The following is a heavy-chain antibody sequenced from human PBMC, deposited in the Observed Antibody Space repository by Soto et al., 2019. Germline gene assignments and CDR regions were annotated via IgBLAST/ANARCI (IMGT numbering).Heavy chain of an antibody. CDR1: GGSFSGYY. CDR2: INHSGST. J-gene: IGHJ5*02. Sequence: SETLSLTCAVYGGSFSGYYWSWIRQPPGKGLEWIGEINHSGSTNYNPSLKSRVTMSVDTPKNQFSLKLSSVTAADTAVYYCARHDSRYNWFDPWGQGTLVTVSS. CDR3: ARHDSRYNWFDP. V-gene: IGHV4-34*01. D-gene: IGHD3-22*01.